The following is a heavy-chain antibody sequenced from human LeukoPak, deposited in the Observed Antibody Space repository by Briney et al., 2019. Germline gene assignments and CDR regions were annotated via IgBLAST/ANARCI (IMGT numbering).Heavy chain of an antibody. CDR2: IRYDGSNK. D-gene: IGHD6-19*01. CDR3: AKDTQQWLSDAFDI. Sequence: GGSLRLSCAASAFTFSSYGMHWVRQAPGKGLEWVAFIRYDGSNKYYADPVKARFTISRDNSKNTLSLQMNSLRAEDTAVYYCAKDTQQWLSDAFDIWGQGTMVTVSS. J-gene: IGHJ3*02. CDR1: AFTFSSYG. V-gene: IGHV3-30*02.